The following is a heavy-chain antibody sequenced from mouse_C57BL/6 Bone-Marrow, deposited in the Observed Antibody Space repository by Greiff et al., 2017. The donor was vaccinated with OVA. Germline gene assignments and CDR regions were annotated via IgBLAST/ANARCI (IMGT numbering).Heavy chain of an antibody. CDR3: ARLDSSGRLGFAY. J-gene: IGHJ3*01. D-gene: IGHD3-2*02. CDR2: IYPRDGST. V-gene: IGHV1-85*01. CDR1: GYTFTSYD. Sequence: VQLQQSGPELVKPGASVKLSCKASGYTFTSYDINWVKQRPGQGLEWIGWIYPRDGSTKYNEKFKGKATLTVDTSSSTAYMELHSLTSEDSAVYFCARLDSSGRLGFAYWGQGTLVTVSA.